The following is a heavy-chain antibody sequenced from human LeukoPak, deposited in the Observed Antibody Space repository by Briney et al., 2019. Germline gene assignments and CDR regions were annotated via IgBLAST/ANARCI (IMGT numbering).Heavy chain of an antibody. D-gene: IGHD1-1*01. CDR3: AREGITTGRTAGAFDV. CDR2: INPKRGGT. CDR1: GHTFNAYY. Sequence: ASVKCSCKASGHTFNAYYMQWVRQATGQGLEWIGWINPKRGGTNYATRFHARVTMTRHTSISTVYMELSRLTSDDTAVYYCAREGITTGRTAGAFDVWGQGTVVTVSP. J-gene: IGHJ3*01. V-gene: IGHV1-2*02.